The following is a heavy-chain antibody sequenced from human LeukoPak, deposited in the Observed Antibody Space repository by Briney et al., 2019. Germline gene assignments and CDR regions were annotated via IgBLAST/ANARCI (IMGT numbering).Heavy chain of an antibody. J-gene: IGHJ4*02. CDR1: GFTFSSYW. CDR3: ARLKSGTPDY. D-gene: IGHD1-26*01. Sequence: PAGSLRLSCAASGFTFSSYWMHWVRHGPGKGLVWVSRISSDGSSTSYADSVKGRFTISRDNAKNTLYLQMNSLRAEATAVYYCARLKSGTPDYWGQGTLVTVSS. V-gene: IGHV3-74*01. CDR2: ISSDGSST.